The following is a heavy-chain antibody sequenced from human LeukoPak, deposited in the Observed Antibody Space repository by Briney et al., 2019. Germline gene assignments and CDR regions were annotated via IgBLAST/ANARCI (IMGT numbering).Heavy chain of an antibody. J-gene: IGHJ4*02. CDR1: GGSISSYY. Sequence: PSETLSLTCTVSGGSISSYYWSWIRQPAGKGLEWIGRIYTSGSTNYNPSLKSRVTISVDKSKNQFSLKLSSVTAADTAVYYCARDLRYSSGWYLFDYWGQGGLVTVSS. D-gene: IGHD6-19*01. CDR3: ARDLRYSSGWYLFDY. V-gene: IGHV4-4*07. CDR2: IYTSGST.